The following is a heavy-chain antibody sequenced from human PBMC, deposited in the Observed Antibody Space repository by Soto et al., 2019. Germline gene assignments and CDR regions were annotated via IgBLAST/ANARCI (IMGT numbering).Heavy chain of an antibody. Sequence: GGSLRLSCAASGFTFSSYAMHWVRQAPGKGLEWVAVISYDGSNKYYADSVKGRFTISRDNSKNTLYLQMNSLRAEDTAVYYCARDWQYYDFWSGYYTFYYYGMDVWGQGTTVTVSS. D-gene: IGHD3-3*01. V-gene: IGHV3-30-3*01. CDR1: GFTFSSYA. CDR3: ARDWQYYDFWSGYYTFYYYGMDV. CDR2: ISYDGSNK. J-gene: IGHJ6*02.